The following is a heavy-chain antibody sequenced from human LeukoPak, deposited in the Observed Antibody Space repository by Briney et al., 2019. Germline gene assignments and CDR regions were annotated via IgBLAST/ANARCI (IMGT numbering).Heavy chain of an antibody. Sequence: GGSLRLSCAASGFTFSSYVMHWVRQAPGKGLEWVAIISYDGSNEYYADSVKGRFTISRDNSKNTLYLQMGSLRAEDMAVYYCARPARDYYGSGSYFDYWGQGTLVTVSS. J-gene: IGHJ4*02. V-gene: IGHV3-30*14. CDR3: ARPARDYYGSGSYFDY. D-gene: IGHD3-10*01. CDR1: GFTFSSYV. CDR2: ISYDGSNE.